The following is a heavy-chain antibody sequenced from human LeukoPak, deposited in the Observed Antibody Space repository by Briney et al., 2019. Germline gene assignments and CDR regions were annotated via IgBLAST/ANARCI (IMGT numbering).Heavy chain of an antibody. Sequence: GGSLRLSCAASGFTFSGSAMHWVRQASGKGLEWVGRIRSKANSYATAYAASVKGRFTISRDNSKNTVYLQMNSLRAEDTAVYYCARGSIVGARGVGDYWGQGTLVTVSS. CDR3: ARGSIVGARGVGDY. V-gene: IGHV3-73*01. J-gene: IGHJ4*02. CDR1: GFTFSGSA. CDR2: IRSKANSYAT. D-gene: IGHD1-26*01.